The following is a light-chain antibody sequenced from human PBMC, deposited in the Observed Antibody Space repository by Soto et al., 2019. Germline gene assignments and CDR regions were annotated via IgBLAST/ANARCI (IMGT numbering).Light chain of an antibody. CDR3: QQYNSYWT. CDR1: QSMSRW. J-gene: IGKJ1*01. V-gene: IGKV1-5*03. Sequence: DIQMTQSPSTLSASVGDRVTITCRASQSMSRWLAWYQQKPGKAPKLLIYKASSLESGVPSSFSGSGSGTEFTITISGVQADDFATYYCQQYNSYWTVGQGTKVEIK. CDR2: KAS.